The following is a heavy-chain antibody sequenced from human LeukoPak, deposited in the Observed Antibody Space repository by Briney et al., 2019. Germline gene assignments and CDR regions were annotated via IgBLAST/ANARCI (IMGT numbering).Heavy chain of an antibody. D-gene: IGHD5-18*01. CDR2: ISSSSSYI. J-gene: IGHJ4*02. Sequence: GGSLRLSCAASGFTFSSYAMSWVRQAPGKGLEWVSSISSSSSYIYYADSVKGRFTISRDNAKNSLYLQMNSLRAEDTAVYYCARHGGYSNYFDYWGQGTLVTVSS. CDR1: GFTFSSYA. V-gene: IGHV3-21*01. CDR3: ARHGGYSNYFDY.